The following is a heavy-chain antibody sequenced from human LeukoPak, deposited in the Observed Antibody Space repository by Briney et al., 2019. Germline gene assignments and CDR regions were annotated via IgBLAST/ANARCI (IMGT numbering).Heavy chain of an antibody. Sequence: GGSLRLSCAASGFTFSSYSMNWVRQAPGKGLEWVSSISSSSSYIYYADSVKGRFTISRDNAKNSLYLQMNSLRAEDTAVYYCAKGVSYYYDSSGAFFDYWGQGTLVTVSS. CDR2: ISSSSSYI. CDR3: AKGVSYYYDSSGAFFDY. J-gene: IGHJ4*02. V-gene: IGHV3-21*01. CDR1: GFTFSSYS. D-gene: IGHD3-22*01.